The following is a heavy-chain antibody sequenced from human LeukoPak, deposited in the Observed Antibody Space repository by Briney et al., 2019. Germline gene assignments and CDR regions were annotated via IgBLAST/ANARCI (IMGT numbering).Heavy chain of an antibody. CDR2: IYYSGST. V-gene: IGHV4-59*08. Sequence: SETLSLTCTVSGGSISSYYWSWIRHPPGKGLEWIGYIYYSGSTNYNPSLKSRVTISVDTSKNQFSLKLSSVTAADTAAYYCARQTAVAGTLFLAYHAAYFDYWGQGTLVTVSS. CDR3: ARQTAVAGTLFLAYHAAYFDY. J-gene: IGHJ4*02. CDR1: GGSISSYY. D-gene: IGHD6-19*01.